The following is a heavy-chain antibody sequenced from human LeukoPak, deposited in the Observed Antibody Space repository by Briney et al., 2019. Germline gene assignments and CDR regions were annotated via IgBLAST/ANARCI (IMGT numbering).Heavy chain of an antibody. V-gene: IGHV1-18*01. D-gene: IGHD3-22*01. CDR2: ISAYNGKT. Sequence: ASVKVSCKASGYTFTSYGISWVRQAPGQGLEWMGWISAYNGKTNYAQKLQGRVTMTTDTSTSTAYMELRSLRSDDTAVYYCARYSNYYDSSGHRRAFDIWGQGTMVTVSS. CDR3: ARYSNYYDSSGHRRAFDI. J-gene: IGHJ3*02. CDR1: GYTFTSYG.